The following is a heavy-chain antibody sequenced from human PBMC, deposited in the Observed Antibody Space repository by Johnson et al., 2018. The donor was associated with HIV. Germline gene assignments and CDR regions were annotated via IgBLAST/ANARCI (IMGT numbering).Heavy chain of an antibody. D-gene: IGHD2-15*01. Sequence: QVQLVESGGGVVQPGRSLRLSCAASGFTFSSYAMHWVRQAPGKGLEWVAVISYDGSNKYYADSVKGRFTISRDNSKNTLYLQMNSLRAEDTAVYYCARSGGGFCSGGSCYGAPGAFDLWGQGTMVTVSS. V-gene: IGHV3-30*04. J-gene: IGHJ3*01. CDR2: ISYDGSNK. CDR1: GFTFSSYA. CDR3: ARSGGGFCSGGSCYGAPGAFDL.